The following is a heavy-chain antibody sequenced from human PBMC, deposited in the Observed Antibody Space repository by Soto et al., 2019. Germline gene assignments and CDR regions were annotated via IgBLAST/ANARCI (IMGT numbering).Heavy chain of an antibody. J-gene: IGHJ4*02. V-gene: IGHV3-23*01. CDR1: GFTFSTYA. CDR2: ISGSGDST. D-gene: IGHD2-8*01. CDR3: AKGIGGGNSVYFDY. Sequence: PGGSLRLSCAASGFTFSTYAMNWVRQAPGKGLEWVSVISGSGDSTYYADCVKGRSTISRDNSKNTLFLQMNSLRAEDTAVYYCAKGIGGGNSVYFDYWGRGTLVTVSS.